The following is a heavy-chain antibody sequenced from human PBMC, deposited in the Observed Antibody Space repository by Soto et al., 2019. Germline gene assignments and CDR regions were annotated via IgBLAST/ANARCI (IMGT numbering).Heavy chain of an antibody. D-gene: IGHD2-2*01. Sequence: QVQLVESGGGVVQPGRSLRLSCAASGFTFSSYGMHWVRQAPGKGLEWVAVIWYDGSNKYYADSVKGRFTISRDNSKNTLYLQKNSLRAEDTAVYYCARDIDVVVPAVTYYYYYYGMDVWGQGTTVTVSS. CDR1: GFTFSSYG. CDR3: ARDIDVVVPAVTYYYYYYGMDV. J-gene: IGHJ6*02. CDR2: IWYDGSNK. V-gene: IGHV3-33*01.